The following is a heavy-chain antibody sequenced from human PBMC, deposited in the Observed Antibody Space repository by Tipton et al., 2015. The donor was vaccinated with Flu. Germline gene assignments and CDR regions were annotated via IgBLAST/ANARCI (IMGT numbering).Heavy chain of an antibody. D-gene: IGHD3-16*02. Sequence: TLSLTCTVSGGSLSSYFWSWIRQPAGKGLEWIGRIYPSGNTNYNPSLQSRVTMSVDTSRKQFSLKLSSVTAADTAVYYCAGYRPGAPPLWGQGTLVTVSS. CDR3: AGYRPGAPPL. J-gene: IGHJ4*02. V-gene: IGHV4-4*07. CDR1: GGSLSSYF. CDR2: IYPSGNT.